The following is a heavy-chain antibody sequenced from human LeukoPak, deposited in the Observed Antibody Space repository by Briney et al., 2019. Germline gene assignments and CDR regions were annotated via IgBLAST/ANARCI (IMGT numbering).Heavy chain of an antibody. CDR1: GYTFTSYY. CDR2: INPNSGGT. J-gene: IGHJ4*02. V-gene: IGHV1-2*02. Sequence: ASVKVSCKASGYTFTSYYIHWVRQAPGQGLEWMGWINPNSGGTNYAQKFQGRVTVTRDTSISTAYMELSRLRSDDTAVYYCARDTYLWFGEHGYWGQGTLVTVSS. D-gene: IGHD3-10*01. CDR3: ARDTYLWFGEHGY.